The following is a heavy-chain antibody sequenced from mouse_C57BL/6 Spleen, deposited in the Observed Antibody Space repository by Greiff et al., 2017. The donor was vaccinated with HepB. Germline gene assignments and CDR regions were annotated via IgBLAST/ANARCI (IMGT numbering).Heavy chain of an antibody. CDR3: TRRGSTMITTRYFDY. J-gene: IGHJ2*01. CDR2: IDPETGGT. CDR1: GYTFTDYE. D-gene: IGHD2-4*01. V-gene: IGHV1-15*01. Sequence: VKVVESGAELVRPGASVTLSCKASGYTFTDYEMHWVKQTPVHGLEWIGAIDPETGGTAYNQKFKGKAILTADKSSSTAYMELRSLTSEDSAVYYCTRRGSTMITTRYFDYWGQGTTLTVSS.